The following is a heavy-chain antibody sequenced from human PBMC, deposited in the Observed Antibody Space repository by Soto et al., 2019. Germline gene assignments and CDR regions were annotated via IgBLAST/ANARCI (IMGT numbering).Heavy chain of an antibody. V-gene: IGHV3-74*01. J-gene: IGHJ5*02. CDR1: GFTFSSYW. Sequence: GGSLRLSCAASGFTFSSYWMHWVRQAPGKGLVWVSRINSDGSSTSYADSVKGRFTISRDNAKNTLYLQMNSLRAGDTAVYYCARDYRIAVVNWFDPWGQGTLVTVSS. CDR2: INSDGSST. CDR3: ARDYRIAVVNWFDP. D-gene: IGHD6-19*01.